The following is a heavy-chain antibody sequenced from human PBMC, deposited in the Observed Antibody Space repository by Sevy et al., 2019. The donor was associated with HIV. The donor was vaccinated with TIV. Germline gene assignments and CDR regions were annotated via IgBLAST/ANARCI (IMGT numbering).Heavy chain of an antibody. CDR3: ATTKDYYDSSGYPFDD. D-gene: IGHD3-22*01. J-gene: IGHJ4*02. CDR2: FDREDGEK. V-gene: IGHV1-24*01. Sequence: ASVKVSCKVSGNTVTHLSMHWVRQAPGKGLEWMGTFDREDGEKMYAQKLQGRVTMTEDTSTDTAYMVLSSLRSEDTAVYYCATTKDYYDSSGYPFDDWGQGTLVTVSS. CDR1: GNTVTHLS.